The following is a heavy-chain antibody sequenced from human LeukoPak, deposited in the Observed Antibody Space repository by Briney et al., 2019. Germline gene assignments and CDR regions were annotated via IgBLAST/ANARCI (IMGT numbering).Heavy chain of an antibody. Sequence: GASVKVSCKASGYTFTSYGFNWVRQAPGQGLEWMGWIIAYNGNTNYAQKLQGRVTMTRNTSISTAYMELSSLRSEDTAVYYCARRGSPVDYDFWSGYSYYYYGMDVWGQGTTVTVSS. CDR3: ARRGSPVDYDFWSGYSYYYYGMDV. D-gene: IGHD3-3*01. V-gene: IGHV1-18*01. J-gene: IGHJ6*02. CDR1: GYTFTSYG. CDR2: IIAYNGNT.